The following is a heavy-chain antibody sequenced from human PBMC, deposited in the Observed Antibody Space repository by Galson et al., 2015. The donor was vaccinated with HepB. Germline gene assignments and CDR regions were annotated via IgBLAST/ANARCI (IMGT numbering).Heavy chain of an antibody. CDR3: ARVVRGRAPYFEY. Sequence: SVKVSCKASGYTFTTYGITWVRQAPGQGLEWMGWISGYNGNTKNAQKFQGRVTMTTDTSTSTAYMEMRSLRSDDTAVYYCARVVRGRAPYFEYWGQGTLVTVSS. CDR1: GYTFTTYG. D-gene: IGHD4-23*01. CDR2: ISGYNGNT. J-gene: IGHJ4*02. V-gene: IGHV1-18*01.